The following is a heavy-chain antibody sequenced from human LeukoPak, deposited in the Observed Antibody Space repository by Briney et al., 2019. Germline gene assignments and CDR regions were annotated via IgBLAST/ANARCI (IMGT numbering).Heavy chain of an antibody. CDR1: GGSISSSSYY. CDR2: IYYSGRI. V-gene: IGHV4-39*07. CDR3: ARDYDFWSGYYTAFDI. J-gene: IGHJ3*02. Sequence: SETLSLTCTVSGGSISSSSYYGGWIRQPPGKGLEWIGIIYYSGRIYYNPSLKRRVTISVDTSKNKFSLKLSSVTAADTAVYYCARDYDFWSGYYTAFDIWGQGTMVTVSS. D-gene: IGHD3-3*01.